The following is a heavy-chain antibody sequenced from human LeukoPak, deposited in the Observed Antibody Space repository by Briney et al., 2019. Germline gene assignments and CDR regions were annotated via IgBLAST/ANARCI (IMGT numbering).Heavy chain of an antibody. V-gene: IGHV4-39*01. CDR2: IYYSGST. CDR3: ARRYSSSWYQSFYYYGMDV. D-gene: IGHD6-13*01. J-gene: IGHJ6*02. CDR1: GGSISSSSYY. Sequence: SETLPLTCTVSGGSISSSSYYWGWIRQPPGKGLEWIGSIYYSGSTYYNPSLKSRVTISVDTSKNQFSLKLSSVTAADTAVYYCARRYSSSWYQSFYYYGMDVWGQGTTVTVSS.